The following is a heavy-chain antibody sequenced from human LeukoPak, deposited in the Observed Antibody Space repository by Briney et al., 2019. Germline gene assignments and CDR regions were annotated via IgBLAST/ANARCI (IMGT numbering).Heavy chain of an antibody. Sequence: GGSLRLSCAASGFTFDDYAMHWVRQAPGKGLEWVSGISWNSGSIGYADSVKGRFTISRDNAKNSLYLQMNSLRADDTALYYCAKGPYSSGWYYFDYWGQGTLVTVSS. J-gene: IGHJ4*02. V-gene: IGHV3-9*01. D-gene: IGHD6-19*01. CDR1: GFTFDDYA. CDR3: AKGPYSSGWYYFDY. CDR2: ISWNSGSI.